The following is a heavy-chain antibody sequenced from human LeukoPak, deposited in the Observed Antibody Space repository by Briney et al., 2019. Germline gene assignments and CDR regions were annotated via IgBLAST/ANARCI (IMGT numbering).Heavy chain of an antibody. V-gene: IGHV1-46*01. D-gene: IGHD3-22*01. CDR1: GYSLTRYY. CDR2: MNPSGTST. CDR3: ARALYYYDSRSYDDFDY. Sequence: EASVKVSCKASGYSLTRYYMHWVRQAPGQGLEWMGIMNPSGTSTNYAQKFQGRVIMTGDTSTSTVYVELRSLRSDDTAVYYCARALYYYDSRSYDDFDYWGQGTLVTVSS. J-gene: IGHJ4*02.